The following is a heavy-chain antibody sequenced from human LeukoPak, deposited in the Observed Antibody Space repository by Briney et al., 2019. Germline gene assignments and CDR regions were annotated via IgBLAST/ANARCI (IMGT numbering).Heavy chain of an antibody. D-gene: IGHD5-18*01. CDR1: GGSISSYY. CDR2: IYYSGST. Sequence: SETLSLTCTVSGGSISSYYWSWIRQPPGKGLEWIGYIYYSGSTNYNPSLKNRVTISVDMSKNQFSLKLSSVTAADTAVYYCARTTEGGYTYDYFYYYYMDVWGKGTTVTISS. V-gene: IGHV4-59*01. CDR3: ARTTEGGYTYDYFYYYYMDV. J-gene: IGHJ6*03.